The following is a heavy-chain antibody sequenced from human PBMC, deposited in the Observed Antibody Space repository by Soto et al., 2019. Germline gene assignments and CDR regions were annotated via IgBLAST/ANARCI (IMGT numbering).Heavy chain of an antibody. CDR1: GFTFSSYA. D-gene: IGHD1-7*01. J-gene: IGHJ6*02. CDR3: ANGISGTRDHYYYDGMDV. CDR2: ISYDGSNK. V-gene: IGHV3-30-3*01. Sequence: QVQLVESGGGVVQPGRSLRLSCGASGFTFSSYAMHWVRQAPGKGLEWVAVISYDGSNKYYADSVKGRFTISRDNSKNTLYLQMNSLRAEDTAVYYGANGISGTRDHYYYDGMDVWGQGTTVTVSS.